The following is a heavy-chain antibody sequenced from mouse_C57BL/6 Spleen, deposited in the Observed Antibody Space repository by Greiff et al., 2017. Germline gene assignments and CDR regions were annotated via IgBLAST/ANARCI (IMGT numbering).Heavy chain of an antibody. Sequence: QVQLQQPGAELVKPGASVKMSCKASGYTFTSYWITWVKQRPGQGLEWIGDIYPGSGSTNYNEKFKSKATLTVDTSSSTAYMQLSSLTSEDSAVYYCARGYYGSSLYYFDYWGQGTTLTVSS. CDR3: ARGYYGSSLYYFDY. V-gene: IGHV1-55*01. CDR2: IYPGSGST. D-gene: IGHD1-1*01. J-gene: IGHJ2*01. CDR1: GYTFTSYW.